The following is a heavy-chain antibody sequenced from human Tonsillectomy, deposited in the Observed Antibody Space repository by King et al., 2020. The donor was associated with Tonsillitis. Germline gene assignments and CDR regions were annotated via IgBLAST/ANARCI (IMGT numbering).Heavy chain of an antibody. Sequence: QLVQSGAEVKKPGESLRISCKGSGYSFSSQWITWVRQMPGKGLEWMGRIDPSDSYTKYSPSFQGHVTISADESISTAYLQWSSLEASDTGIYYCARLDHYYGTGSSPFGMDVWGQGTPVTVSS. D-gene: IGHD3-10*01. CDR2: IDPSDSYT. J-gene: IGHJ6*02. CDR3: ARLDHYYGTGSSPFGMDV. V-gene: IGHV5-10-1*03. CDR1: GYSFSSQW.